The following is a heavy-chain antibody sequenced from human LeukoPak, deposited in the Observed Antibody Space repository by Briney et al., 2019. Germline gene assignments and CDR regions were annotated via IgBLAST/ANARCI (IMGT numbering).Heavy chain of an antibody. V-gene: IGHV4-59*01. CDR3: ARDYKAAAEAFDI. J-gene: IGHJ3*02. CDR1: GGSISSYY. Sequence: SETLSLTCTVSGGSISSYYWSWIRQPPGKGLEWIGYIYYSGSTTYNPSLKSRVTISVDTSKNQFSLKLSSVTAADTAVYYCARDYKAAAEAFDIWGQGTMVTVSS. CDR2: IYYSGST. D-gene: IGHD6-13*01.